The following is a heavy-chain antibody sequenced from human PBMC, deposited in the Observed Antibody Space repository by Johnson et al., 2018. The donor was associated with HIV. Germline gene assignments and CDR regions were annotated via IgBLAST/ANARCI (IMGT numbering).Heavy chain of an antibody. V-gene: IGHV3-30*04. CDR1: GFTFSSYA. CDR3: AKDRGPMVTSDAFDI. Sequence: VQLVESGGGVVRPGRSLRLSCAASGFTFSSYAMHWVRQAPGKGLEWVAVISYDGTHKYYADSVKGRFTISRDNSKNKLYLQTNSLRDEDTAVYYLAKDRGPMVTSDAFDIWGQGTMVTVSS. D-gene: IGHD4-17*01. J-gene: IGHJ3*02. CDR2: ISYDGTHK.